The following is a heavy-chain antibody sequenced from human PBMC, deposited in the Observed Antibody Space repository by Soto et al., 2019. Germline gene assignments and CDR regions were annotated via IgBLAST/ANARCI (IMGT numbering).Heavy chain of an antibody. D-gene: IGHD1-26*01. CDR1: GFTFSSYG. Sequence: PGGSLRLSCAASGFTFSSYGMHWVRQAPGKGLEWVAVISYDGSNKYYADSVKGRFTISRENAKNSLYLQMNSLRAEDTAVYYCARGEIGSSSGYNDAFDIWGQGTMVTVSS. CDR2: ISYDGSNK. CDR3: ARGEIGSSSGYNDAFDI. V-gene: IGHV3-30*03. J-gene: IGHJ3*02.